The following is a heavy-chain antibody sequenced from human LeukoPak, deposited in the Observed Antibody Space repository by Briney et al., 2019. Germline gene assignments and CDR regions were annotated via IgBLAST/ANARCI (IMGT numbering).Heavy chain of an antibody. D-gene: IGHD2-2*01. J-gene: IGHJ4*02. CDR1: GYTFTSYG. Sequence: ASVKVSCKASGYTFTSYGISWVRQAPGQGLEWMGWISAYNGNTNYAQKLQGRVTMTTDTSTSTAYMELRSLRSDDTAVYYCARHWEYCSSTSCSSYYFDYWGQGTLVTVSS. V-gene: IGHV1-18*01. CDR3: ARHWEYCSSTSCSSYYFDY. CDR2: ISAYNGNT.